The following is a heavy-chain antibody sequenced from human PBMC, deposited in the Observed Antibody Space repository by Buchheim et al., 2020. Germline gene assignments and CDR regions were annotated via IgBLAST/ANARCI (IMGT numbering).Heavy chain of an antibody. CDR1: GFNFSNYA. CDR3: ARNNWNDY. V-gene: IGHV3-30*04. CDR2: ISYDGSNT. D-gene: IGHD1-20*01. J-gene: IGHJ4*02. Sequence: QVQLVDSGGGVVQPGRSLRLSCAASGFNFSNYAMNWVRQAPGKGLEWVAIISYDGSNTYYADSLKGRFSISRDNSKNTLYLQMNSLRTEDTAVYYCARNNWNDYGGQGTL.